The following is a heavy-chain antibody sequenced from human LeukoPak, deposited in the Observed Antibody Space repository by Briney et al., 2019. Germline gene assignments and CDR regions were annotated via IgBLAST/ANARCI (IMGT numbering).Heavy chain of an antibody. J-gene: IGHJ4*02. CDR2: IKQDGSEK. Sequence: PGGSLRLSCAASGFTFSSYWMSWVRQAPGKGLEWVANIKQDGSEKYYVDSVKGRFTISRDNAKNTVYLQMNSLRAEDTAVYYCARDGWFGEFLWYWGQGTLVTVSS. V-gene: IGHV3-7*01. CDR1: GFTFSSYW. D-gene: IGHD3-10*01. CDR3: ARDGWFGEFLWY.